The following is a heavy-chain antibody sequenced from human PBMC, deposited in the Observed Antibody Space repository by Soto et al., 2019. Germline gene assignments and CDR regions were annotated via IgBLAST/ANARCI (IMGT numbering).Heavy chain of an antibody. Sequence: SETLSLTCTVSGGSISSGDHYWNWIRQPPGKGLEWIGYVYYSGTTFYNPSLKSRVTISLDTSKSQFSLKLISVTAADTAVYYCAREVYALVLGATFFDYWGQGALVTVSS. CDR2: VYYSGTT. J-gene: IGHJ4*02. V-gene: IGHV4-30-4*01. CDR3: AREVYALVLGATFFDY. CDR1: GGSISSGDHY. D-gene: IGHD2-8*01.